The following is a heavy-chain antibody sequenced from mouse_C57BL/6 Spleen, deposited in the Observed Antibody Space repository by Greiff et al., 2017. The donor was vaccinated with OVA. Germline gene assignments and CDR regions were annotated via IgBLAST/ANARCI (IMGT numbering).Heavy chain of an antibody. V-gene: IGHV1-82*01. D-gene: IGHD1-1*01. CDR2: IYPGDGDT. Sequence: QVQLQQSGPELVKPGASVKISCKASGYAFSSSWMNWVKQRPGKGLEWIGRIYPGDGDTNYNGKFKGKATLTADKSSTTAYMQLSILASEDSAVYFCARTTITTVVATQDYFDYWGQGTTLTVSS. CDR1: GYAFSSSW. J-gene: IGHJ2*01. CDR3: ARTTITTVVATQDYFDY.